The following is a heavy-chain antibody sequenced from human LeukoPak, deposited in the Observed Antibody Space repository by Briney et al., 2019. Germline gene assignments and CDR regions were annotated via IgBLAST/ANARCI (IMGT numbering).Heavy chain of an antibody. CDR2: ISTSSSYI. CDR1: GFTFTSYN. D-gene: IGHD5-24*01. J-gene: IGHJ4*02. V-gene: IGHV3-21*01. CDR3: ARGRWSFDY. Sequence: GGSLRLSCAASGFTFTSYNMNWVRQAPGKGLEWVSSISTSSSYIYYADSVKGRFTISRDNAKNSLYLQTNSLRAEDTAVYYCARGRWSFDYWGQGTLVTVSS.